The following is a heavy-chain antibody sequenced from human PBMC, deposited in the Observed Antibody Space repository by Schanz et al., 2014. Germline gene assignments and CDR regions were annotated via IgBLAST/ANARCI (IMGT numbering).Heavy chain of an antibody. CDR3: AKRNHDMQSLPLDY. V-gene: IGHV3-23*04. CDR2: ITGSGAT. J-gene: IGHJ4*02. D-gene: IGHD3-9*01. CDR1: GFNFSSYG. Sequence: VQLVESGGGVVQPGRSLRLSCAASGFNFSSYGMNWVRQAPGKGLEWVSIITGSGATYYADSVKGRFTISRDNSKNTLYLQMNSLSAEDTAVYYCAKRNHDMQSLPLDYSGQGTLVIVSS.